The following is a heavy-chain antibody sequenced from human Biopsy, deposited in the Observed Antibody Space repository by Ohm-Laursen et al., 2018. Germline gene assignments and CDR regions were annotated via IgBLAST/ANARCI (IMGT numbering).Heavy chain of an antibody. CDR2: IYYSGFT. J-gene: IGHJ4*02. D-gene: IGHD2-15*01. Sequence: SQTLSLTCIVSGGSIRNFYWTWMRQSPGEGLEYIGYIYYSGFTHYNPSLKSRVAISVDTSRNQFSLKMNSLTAADTAVYFCARCAGGGSCYAGFDHWGRGSLVTVSS. CDR1: GGSIRNFY. V-gene: IGHV4-59*08. CDR3: ARCAGGGSCYAGFDH.